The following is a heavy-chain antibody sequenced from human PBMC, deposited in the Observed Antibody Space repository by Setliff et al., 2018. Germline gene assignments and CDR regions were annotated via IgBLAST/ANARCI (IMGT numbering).Heavy chain of an antibody. D-gene: IGHD3-10*01. J-gene: IGHJ6*02. V-gene: IGHV1-3*01. Sequence: AASVKVSCKASGYTFTSYAMHWVRQAPGQRLEWMGWINAGNGNTKYSQKFQGRVTITRDTSASTAYMELSSLRSEDTAVYYCARDGGWFGAQLYYYYGMDVWGQGTTVTVSS. CDR2: INAGNGNT. CDR1: GYTFTSYA. CDR3: ARDGGWFGAQLYYYYGMDV.